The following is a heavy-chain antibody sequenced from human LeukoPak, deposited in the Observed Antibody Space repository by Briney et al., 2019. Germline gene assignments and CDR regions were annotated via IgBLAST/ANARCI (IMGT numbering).Heavy chain of an antibody. Sequence: GPSVNLSCKASGYTFPSYYMHWVRHAPGQGLEWMGVINPSGCSTSYAQTFQGRVTMTRDTSTSTVYMELSSLRSEDTAVYYCARDSYYDFWSGYYTLTFDYWGQGTLVTVSS. CDR1: GYTFPSYY. J-gene: IGHJ4*02. V-gene: IGHV1-46*01. CDR3: ARDSYYDFWSGYYTLTFDY. D-gene: IGHD3-3*01. CDR2: INPSGCST.